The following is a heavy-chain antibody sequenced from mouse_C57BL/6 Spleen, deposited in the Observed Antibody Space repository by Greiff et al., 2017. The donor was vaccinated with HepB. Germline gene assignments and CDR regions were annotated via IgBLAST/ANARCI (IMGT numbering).Heavy chain of an antibody. CDR1: GYTFTSYG. J-gene: IGHJ4*01. Sequence: QVQLQQSGAELARPGASVKLSCKASGYTFTSYGISWVKQRTGQGLEWIGVIDPSDSYTNYNQKFKGKATLTVDTSSSTAYMQLSSLTSEDSAVYYCATSSGKAYAMDYWGQGTSVTVSS. D-gene: IGHD3-2*02. CDR3: ATSSGKAYAMDY. CDR2: IDPSDSYT. V-gene: IGHV1-59*01.